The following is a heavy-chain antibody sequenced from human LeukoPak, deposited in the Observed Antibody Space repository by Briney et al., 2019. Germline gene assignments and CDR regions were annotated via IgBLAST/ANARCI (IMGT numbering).Heavy chain of an antibody. Sequence: SETLSLTCAVSGYSISSGNYWGWIRQPPGKGLEWIGSSFYSGTTYYNPSLKSRVTLSIDTSKNQVSLNLRPVTAADTAVYYCARAGFDIWGQGTMVTVSS. CDR2: SFYSGTT. CDR3: ARAGFDI. J-gene: IGHJ3*02. V-gene: IGHV4-38-2*01. CDR1: GYSISSGNY.